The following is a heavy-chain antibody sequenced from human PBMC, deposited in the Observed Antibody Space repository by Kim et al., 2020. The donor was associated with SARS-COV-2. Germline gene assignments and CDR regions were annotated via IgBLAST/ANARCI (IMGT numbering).Heavy chain of an antibody. CDR3: AKTLDTHGGFWSGLAYGMDV. Sequence: GGSLRLSCAASGFTFSSYAMSWVRQAPGKGLEWVSAISGSGGSTYYADSVKGRFTISRDNSKNTLYLQMNSLRAEDTAVYYCAKTLDTHGGFWSGLAYGMDVWGQGTTVTVSS. CDR2: ISGSGGST. J-gene: IGHJ6*02. V-gene: IGHV3-23*01. CDR1: GFTFSSYA. D-gene: IGHD3-3*01.